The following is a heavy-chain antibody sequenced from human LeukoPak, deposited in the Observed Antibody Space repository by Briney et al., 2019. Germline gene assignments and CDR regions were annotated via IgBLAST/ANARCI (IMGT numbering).Heavy chain of an antibody. Sequence: GGSLRLSCAASGFTFSNFWMTWVRQAPGKGLEWVANIHEDEREKNYMDSVKGRFNISRDNAKNSLYLQMNSLRAEDTAVYYCARVLVEQLAYFYYYMDVWGKGTTVTVSS. CDR1: GFTFSNFW. D-gene: IGHD6-6*01. J-gene: IGHJ6*03. CDR3: ARVLVEQLAYFYYYMDV. CDR2: IHEDEREK. V-gene: IGHV3-7*01.